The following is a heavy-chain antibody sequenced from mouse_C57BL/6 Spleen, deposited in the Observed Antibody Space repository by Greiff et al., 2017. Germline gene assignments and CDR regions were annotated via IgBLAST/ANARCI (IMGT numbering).Heavy chain of an antibody. V-gene: IGHV1-80*01. CDR1: GYAFSSYW. CDR3: ARIWDYAMDY. CDR2: IYPGDGDT. J-gene: IGHJ4*01. Sequence: VKLVESGAELVKPGASVKISCKASGYAFSSYWMNWVKQRPGKGLEWIGQIYPGDGDTNYNGKFKGKATLTADKSSSTAYMQLSSLTSEDSAVYFCARIWDYAMDYWGQGTSVTVSS.